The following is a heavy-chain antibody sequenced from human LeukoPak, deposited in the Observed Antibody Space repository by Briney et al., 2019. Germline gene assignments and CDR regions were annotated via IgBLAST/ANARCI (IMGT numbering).Heavy chain of an antibody. Sequence: GGSLRLSCAASGLTFSNWWMTWVRQAPGKGLEWVANIKEDGTEKNYVDSVKGRFTISRDNAKNTLYLQMNSLRAEDTAVYYCARGHYGFYCGLGTLVIVSS. CDR2: IKEDGTEK. CDR3: ARGHYGFY. J-gene: IGHJ4*02. D-gene: IGHD3-10*01. CDR1: GLTFSNWW. V-gene: IGHV3-7*01.